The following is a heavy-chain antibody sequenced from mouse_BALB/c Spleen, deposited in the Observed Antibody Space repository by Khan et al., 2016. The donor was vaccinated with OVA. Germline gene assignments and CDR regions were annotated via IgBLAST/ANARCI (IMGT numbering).Heavy chain of an antibody. D-gene: IGHD2-14*01. Sequence: QVQLKESGPGLVRPSQTLSITCTVSGFSLTTYGIHWVRQSPGKGLEWLGEIRSGGNTDYNAAFITRLSITKDNSKSQDFFKMNSLQADDTAMYYCARNSYMYDFTYWGQGTLVTVSA. CDR2: IRSGGNT. V-gene: IGHV2-2*01. J-gene: IGHJ3*01. CDR1: GFSLTTYG. CDR3: ARNSYMYDFTY.